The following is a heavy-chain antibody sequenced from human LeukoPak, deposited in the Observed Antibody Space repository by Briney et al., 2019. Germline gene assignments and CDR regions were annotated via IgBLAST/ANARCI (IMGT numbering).Heavy chain of an antibody. V-gene: IGHV3-23*01. J-gene: IGHJ4*02. CDR1: GFTFSSYA. Sequence: PGGSLRLSCAASGFTFSSYAMHWVRQAPGKGLEWVSAISGSGGSTYYADSVKGRFTISRDNSKNTLYLQMNSLRAEDTAVYYCAKDQDSYGYPDYWGQGTLVTVSS. D-gene: IGHD5-18*01. CDR3: AKDQDSYGYPDY. CDR2: ISGSGGST.